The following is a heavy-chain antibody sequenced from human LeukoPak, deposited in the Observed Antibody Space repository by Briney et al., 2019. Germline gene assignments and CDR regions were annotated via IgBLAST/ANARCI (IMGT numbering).Heavy chain of an antibody. CDR1: GGSISSYY. CDR2: IYYSGST. CDR3: ARHSGSYYFFDY. V-gene: IGHV4-59*08. D-gene: IGHD1-26*01. Sequence: PSETLSLTCTVSGGSISSYYWSWIRQPPGKGLEWIGYIYYSGSTNYNPSLKSRVTISVDTSKNQFSLKLSSVTAAVTAVYYCARHSGSYYFFDYWGQGTLVTVSS. J-gene: IGHJ4*02.